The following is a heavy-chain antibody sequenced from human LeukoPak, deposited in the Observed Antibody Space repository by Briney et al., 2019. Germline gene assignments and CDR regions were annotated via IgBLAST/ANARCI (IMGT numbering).Heavy chain of an antibody. D-gene: IGHD7-27*01. CDR2: IHNGGST. Sequence: GGSLRLSCAASGFTVSNNHMTWVRQPPGKGLEWVSFIHNGGSTYYVDSVKGRFTISRDNSKNSLLLQMNGLRAEDTAVYYCARFLGLGSNWGRDYWGQGTLVTVSS. V-gene: IGHV3-53*01. CDR3: ARFLGLGSNWGRDY. CDR1: GFTVSNNH. J-gene: IGHJ4*02.